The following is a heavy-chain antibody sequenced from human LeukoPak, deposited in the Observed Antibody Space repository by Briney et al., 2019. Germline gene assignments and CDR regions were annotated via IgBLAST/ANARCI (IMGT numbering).Heavy chain of an antibody. J-gene: IGHJ5*02. CDR3: ARRLPVGTSFRA. CDR2: INHSGST. D-gene: IGHD3-16*01. V-gene: IGHV4-34*01. CDR1: GGSFSGYY. Sequence: PSGTLSLTCAVYGGSFSGYYWSWIRQPPGKGLEWIGEINHSGSTNYNPSLKSRVTISVDTSKNQFSLKLSSVTAADTAVYYCARRLPVGTSFRAWGQGTLVTVSS.